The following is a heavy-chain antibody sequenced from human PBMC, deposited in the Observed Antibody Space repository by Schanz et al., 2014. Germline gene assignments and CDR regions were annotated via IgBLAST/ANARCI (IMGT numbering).Heavy chain of an antibody. CDR3: VRDERISSGVWFDP. Sequence: EVQLVESGGGLIQPGGSLRLSCAASGFTFSSYGINWVRQAPGKGLEWVSYISSSSSAIYYADSVKGRFTVFRDNARNMVFLQMNSLRVDDTGVYYCVRDERISSGVWFDPWGQGTLVTVSS. J-gene: IGHJ5*02. CDR1: GFTFSSYG. D-gene: IGHD6-19*01. V-gene: IGHV3-48*01. CDR2: ISSSSSAI.